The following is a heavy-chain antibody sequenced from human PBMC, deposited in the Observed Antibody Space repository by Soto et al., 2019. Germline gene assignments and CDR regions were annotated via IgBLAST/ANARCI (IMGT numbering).Heavy chain of an antibody. CDR3: ARRSSSWYFDY. J-gene: IGHJ4*02. CDR1: GFTFSSYA. V-gene: IGHV3-23*01. CDR2: ISGSGDST. D-gene: IGHD6-13*01. Sequence: EVQLLESGGGLVQPGGSLRLSCAASGFTFSSYAMNWVRQAPGKGLEWVSVISGSGDSTYYADSVKGRFTISRDNSKNTLYLQINSLRAEDTAVYYCARRSSSWYFDYWGQGTLVTFYS.